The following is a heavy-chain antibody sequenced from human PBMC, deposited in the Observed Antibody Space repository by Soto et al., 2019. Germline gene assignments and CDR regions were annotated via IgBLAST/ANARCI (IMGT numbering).Heavy chain of an antibody. J-gene: IGHJ2*01. D-gene: IGHD3-22*01. V-gene: IGHV4-30-4*01. CDR1: GGSINNNDYY. Sequence: QLQESGPGLVKPSQTLSLTRSVSGGSINNNDYYWSWIRQTPGKGLEWIGYVYYSGSSDYIPSLKSRLSMSIDKSKNQFHLKLNSVTAADTATYYCARMSYFYDKWYFDLWGRGTLVTVSS. CDR2: VYYSGSS. CDR3: ARMSYFYDKWYFDL.